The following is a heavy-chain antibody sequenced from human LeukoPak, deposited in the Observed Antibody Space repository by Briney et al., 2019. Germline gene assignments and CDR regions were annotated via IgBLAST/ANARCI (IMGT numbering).Heavy chain of an antibody. CDR2: IIPIFGTA. CDR3: AREKSSGIAAAGVDY. J-gene: IGHJ4*02. CDR1: GGTFSSYA. D-gene: IGHD6-13*01. Sequence: SVKVSCKASGGTFSSYAISRVRQAPGQGLEWMGGIIPIFGTANYAQKFQGRVTITADESTSTAYMELSSLRSEDTAVYYCAREKSSGIAAAGVDYWGQGTLVTVSS. V-gene: IGHV1-69*01.